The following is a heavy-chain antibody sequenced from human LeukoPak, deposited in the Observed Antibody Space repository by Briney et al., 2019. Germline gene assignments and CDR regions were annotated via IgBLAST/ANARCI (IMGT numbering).Heavy chain of an antibody. CDR1: GFTFSGYN. CDR3: ARRGDYFDY. V-gene: IGHV3-48*02. Sequence: PGGSLRLSCAASGFTFSGYNMNWVRQAPGKGLEWVSYISSSSNTIYYADSVKGRFTISRDNAKNSLYLRVNSLRDEDTAVYYCARRGDYFDYWGQGTLVTVSS. J-gene: IGHJ4*02. CDR2: ISSSSNTI.